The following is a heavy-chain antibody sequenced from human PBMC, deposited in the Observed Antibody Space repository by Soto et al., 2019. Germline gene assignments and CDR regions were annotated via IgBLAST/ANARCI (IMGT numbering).Heavy chain of an antibody. CDR3: AVYTDSHYNDSHPSSYP. CDR1: AYTFTSYG. CDR2: ISAYNGNT. D-gene: IGHD4-4*01. V-gene: IGHV1-18*01. J-gene: IGHJ5*02. Sequence: GASVKVSSKAFAYTFTSYGISWLPQATRKVVKWIGWISAYNGNTNYAQNLQGRVTMTTHTSTSTDYMELGSLRSDDRGVYFCAVYTDSHYNDSHPSSYPWGQGTLVTVS.